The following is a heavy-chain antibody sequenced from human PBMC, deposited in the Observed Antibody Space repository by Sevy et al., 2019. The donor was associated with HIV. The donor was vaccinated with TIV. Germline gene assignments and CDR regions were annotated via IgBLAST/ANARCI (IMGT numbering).Heavy chain of an antibody. V-gene: IGHV3-7*01. CDR2: IKEDGSDK. CDR3: ARRNYKDSGSYYGYYYMDV. Sequence: GGSLRLSCEASGFIFSNYWRSWVRQAPGKGLEWVANIKEDGSDKYYAATVEGRFTISRDNAKHSLFLQMNNVRVEDTAVYYCARRNYKDSGSYYGYYYMDVWGKGTTVTVSS. CDR1: GFIFSNYW. D-gene: IGHD3-10*01. J-gene: IGHJ6*03.